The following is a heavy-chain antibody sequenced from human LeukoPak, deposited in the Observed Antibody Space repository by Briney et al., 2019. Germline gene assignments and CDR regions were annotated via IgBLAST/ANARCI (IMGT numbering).Heavy chain of an antibody. D-gene: IGHD2-15*01. Sequence: PGGSLRLSCAASGFTFSSYAMHWVRQAPGKGLEWVAVISYDGSNKYYADSVKGRFTISRDNSKNTLYLQMNSLRAEDTAVYYCAREGWTPYWGQGTLVTVSS. J-gene: IGHJ4*02. CDR2: ISYDGSNK. V-gene: IGHV3-30-3*01. CDR3: AREGWTPY. CDR1: GFTFSSYA.